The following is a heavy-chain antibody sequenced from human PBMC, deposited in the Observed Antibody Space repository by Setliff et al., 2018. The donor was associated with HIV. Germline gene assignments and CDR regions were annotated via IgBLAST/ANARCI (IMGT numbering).Heavy chain of an antibody. J-gene: IGHJ4*02. CDR1: GFTFSSYG. CDR3: GRVSGTWPAYYFDF. D-gene: IGHD3-3*01. CDR2: VRHDGGDK. Sequence: PGGSLRFSCAASGFTFSSYGMHWVRQAPGKGLECVTFVRHDGGDKYYADSVKGRFTVSKDNSKKTLYLQMNSLRVEDTAVYYCGRVSGTWPAYYFDFWGQGTLVTVSS. V-gene: IGHV3-30*02.